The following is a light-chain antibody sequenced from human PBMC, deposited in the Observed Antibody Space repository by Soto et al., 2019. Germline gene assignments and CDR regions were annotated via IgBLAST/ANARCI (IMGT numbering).Light chain of an antibody. CDR3: QQYYSTPYT. J-gene: IGKJ2*01. Sequence: DIVLTQSPDSLAVSLGERATINCKSSQSVLSSSNNKNYLAWYQQKPGQPPKLLIYWASTRESGVPDRFSGSGYGTDFTLSISDLHAEDVAVYYCQQYYSTPYTFGQGTKLEIK. CDR2: WAS. CDR1: QSVLSSSNNKNY. V-gene: IGKV4-1*01.